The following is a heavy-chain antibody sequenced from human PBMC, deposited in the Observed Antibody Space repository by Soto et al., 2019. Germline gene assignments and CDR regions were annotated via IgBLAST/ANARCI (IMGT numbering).Heavy chain of an antibody. D-gene: IGHD5-12*01. CDR1: GGTFGNSA. CDR3: ARAKARLQFGGNYSYAMDV. CDR2: IIPIFPTP. J-gene: IGHJ6*02. Sequence: QVQLVQSGAEVKKPGSSVTVSCKASGGTFGNSAISWVRQAPGQGLEWMGGIIPIFPTPDYAQKFQGSVTTTAHDSTSTAYTGLTSLRSEGTAVYYCARAKARLQFGGNYSYAMDVWGQGTTVTVSS. V-gene: IGHV1-69*12.